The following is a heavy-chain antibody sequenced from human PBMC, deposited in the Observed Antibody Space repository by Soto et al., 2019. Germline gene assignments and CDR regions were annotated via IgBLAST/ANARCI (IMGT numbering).Heavy chain of an antibody. V-gene: IGHV3-23*01. D-gene: IGHD1-26*01. CDR3: ARWLVGASGAPDY. CDR1: GFTFSMYA. CDR2: ISGRGDST. J-gene: IGHJ4*02. Sequence: PGRSLRLSCAVSGFTFSMYAMSWVRQAPGKGLEWVSAISGRGDSTFYADSVKGRFTISRDNSKKTLFLQMNSLRAEDTAIYYCARWLVGASGAPDYWGQGTPVTVSS.